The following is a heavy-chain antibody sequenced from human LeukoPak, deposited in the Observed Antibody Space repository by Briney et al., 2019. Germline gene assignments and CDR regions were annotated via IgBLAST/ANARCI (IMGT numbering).Heavy chain of an antibody. CDR3: ATPEGRDYDIVGATADAFDI. CDR2: IYYSGST. J-gene: IGHJ3*02. CDR1: GDSISRSTYY. Sequence: SETLSLTCTVSGDSISRSTYYWAWIRQPPGKGLEWIGSIYYSGSTYYNPSLKSRVTIPVDTSKNQFSLKLSSVTAADTAVYYCATPEGRDYDIVGATADAFDIWGQGTMVTVSS. D-gene: IGHD1-26*01. V-gene: IGHV4-39*01.